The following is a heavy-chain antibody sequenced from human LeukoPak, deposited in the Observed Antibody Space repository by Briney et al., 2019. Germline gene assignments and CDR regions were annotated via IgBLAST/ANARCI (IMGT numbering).Heavy chain of an antibody. V-gene: IGHV3-21*01. D-gene: IGHD4-17*01. Sequence: PGGSLRLSCAASGFTFSSYSMNWVRQAPGKGLEWVSSISSSSSYIYYADSVKGRFTISRDNAKNSLYLQMNSLRAEDTAVYYCARSYGAFSGPVAYWGQGTLVTLSS. CDR1: GFTFSSYS. CDR3: ARSYGAFSGPVAY. J-gene: IGHJ4*02. CDR2: ISSSSSYI.